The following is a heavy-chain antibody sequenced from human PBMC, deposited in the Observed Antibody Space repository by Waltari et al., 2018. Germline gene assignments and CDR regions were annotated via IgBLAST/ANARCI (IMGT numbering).Heavy chain of an antibody. CDR1: GGSISSGDYY. Sequence: QVQLQESGPGLVKPSQTLSLTCTVSGGSISSGDYYWSWIRQPPGKGLEWSGYIYYRGSTYYNPSLKSRVTISVDTSKNQVSLKLSSVTAADTAVYYCARDTDTAMVVDYWGQGTLVTVSS. J-gene: IGHJ4*02. D-gene: IGHD5-18*01. CDR2: IYYRGST. CDR3: ARDTDTAMVVDY. V-gene: IGHV4-30-4*08.